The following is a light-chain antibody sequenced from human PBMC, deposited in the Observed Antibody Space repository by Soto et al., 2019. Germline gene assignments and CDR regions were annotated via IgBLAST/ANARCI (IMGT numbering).Light chain of an antibody. J-gene: IGKJ2*01. V-gene: IGKV1-39*01. CDR3: QQSYSTPT. Sequence: DIQMTPSPSSLSASVGDRVTITCRASQSISSYLNWYQQKPGKAPKLLIYAASSLQSWVPSRFSGSGSGTDFTLTISSLQPEDFATYYCQQSYSTPTFGQGTKLEIK. CDR1: QSISSY. CDR2: AAS.